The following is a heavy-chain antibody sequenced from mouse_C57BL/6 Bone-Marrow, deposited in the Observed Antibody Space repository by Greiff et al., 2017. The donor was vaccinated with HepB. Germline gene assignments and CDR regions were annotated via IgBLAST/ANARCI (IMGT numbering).Heavy chain of an antibody. CDR3: ARDGALYYSNYVGYAMDY. J-gene: IGHJ4*01. CDR1: GFTFSDFY. D-gene: IGHD2-5*01. CDR2: SRNKANDYTT. V-gene: IGHV7-1*01. Sequence: EVQLVESGGGLVQSGRSLRLSCATSGFTFSDFYMEWVRQAPGKGLEWIAASRNKANDYTTEYSASVKGRFIVSRDTSQSILYLQMNALRAEDTAIYYCARDGALYYSNYVGYAMDYWGQGTSVTVSS.